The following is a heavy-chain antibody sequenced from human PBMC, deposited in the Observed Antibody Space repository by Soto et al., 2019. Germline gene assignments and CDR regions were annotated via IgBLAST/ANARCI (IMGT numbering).Heavy chain of an antibody. Sequence: QVQLVESGGGLVKPGGSLRLSCAASGFTFSDYYMSWIRQAPGKGLEWVSYISSSSSYTNYADSVKGRFTISRDNAKNSLYLQMNSLRAEDTAVYYCARGCGVSFNNWFDPWGQGTLVTVSS. CDR1: GFTFSDYY. J-gene: IGHJ5*02. V-gene: IGHV3-11*06. D-gene: IGHD2-15*01. CDR2: ISSSSSYT. CDR3: ARGCGVSFNNWFDP.